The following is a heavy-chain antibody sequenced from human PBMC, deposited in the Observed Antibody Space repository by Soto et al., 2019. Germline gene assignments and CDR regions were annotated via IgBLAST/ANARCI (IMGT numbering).Heavy chain of an antibody. V-gene: IGHV3-23*01. D-gene: IGHD3-10*01. J-gene: IGHJ4*02. CDR3: AKQRAGFGSGSDTYYFDY. CDR1: GFTFSSNA. CDR2: ISGSGGTT. Sequence: EVQLLESGGGLVQPGGSLRISCIGSGFTFSSNAMSWVRQAPGKGLSWVSAISGSGGTTYYADSVKGRFAVSRDNSNNTLYLQMNSLRAEATAVYYCAKQRAGFGSGSDTYYFDYWGQGTLVTVSS.